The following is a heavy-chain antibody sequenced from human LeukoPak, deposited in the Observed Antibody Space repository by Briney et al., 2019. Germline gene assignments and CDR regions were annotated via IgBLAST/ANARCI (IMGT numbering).Heavy chain of an antibody. Sequence: GGSLRLSCAASGLTFSIYWMSWVRQAPGKGLEWLANIRQDGSEKYYVDSVKGRFAISRDNAKNSLSLQMNSLRAEDTAVYYCARGRAAGDPFWGQGTLVTVST. J-gene: IGHJ4*02. D-gene: IGHD6-13*01. CDR1: GLTFSIYW. V-gene: IGHV3-7*01. CDR2: IRQDGSEK. CDR3: ARGRAAGDPF.